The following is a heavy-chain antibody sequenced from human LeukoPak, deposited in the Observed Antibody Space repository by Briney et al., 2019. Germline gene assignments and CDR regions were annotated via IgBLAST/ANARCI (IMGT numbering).Heavy chain of an antibody. CDR1: GGSISSGSYY. Sequence: SETLSLTCTVSGGSISSGSYYWSWIRQPAGKGLEWIGRIYTSGSTNYNPSLKSRVTISVDTSKNQFSLKLSSVTAADTAVYCCARGPEYSSSSEDYWGQGTLVAVSS. J-gene: IGHJ4*02. D-gene: IGHD6-6*01. V-gene: IGHV4-61*02. CDR2: IYTSGST. CDR3: ARGPEYSSSSEDY.